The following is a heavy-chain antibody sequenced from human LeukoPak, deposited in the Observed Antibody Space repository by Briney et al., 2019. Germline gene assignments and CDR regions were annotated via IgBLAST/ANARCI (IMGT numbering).Heavy chain of an antibody. V-gene: IGHV4-59*01. D-gene: IGHD2-2*02. CDR1: GGSISSYY. CDR2: IYYSGST. J-gene: IGHJ5*02. Sequence: TSETLSLTCTVSGGSISSYYWSWIRQPPGKGLEWIGYIYYSGSTNYNPSLKSRVTISVDTSKNQFSLKLSSVTAADTAVYYCAILHCSSTSCYTNWLDPWGQGTLVTVSS. CDR3: AILHCSSTSCYTNWLDP.